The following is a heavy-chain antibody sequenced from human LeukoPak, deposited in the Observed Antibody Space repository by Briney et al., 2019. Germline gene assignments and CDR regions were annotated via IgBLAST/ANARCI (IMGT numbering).Heavy chain of an antibody. CDR3: AGGVKYPWGYYYYGMDV. J-gene: IGHJ6*02. CDR2: INPNSGGT. Sequence: ASVKVSCKASGYTFTGYYMHWVRQAPGQGLEWMGWINPNSGGTNYAQKFQGKVTMTRDTSISTAYMELSRLRSDDTAVYYCAGGVKYPWGYYYYGMDVWGQGTTVTVSS. CDR1: GYTFTGYY. V-gene: IGHV1-2*02. D-gene: IGHD2-2*01.